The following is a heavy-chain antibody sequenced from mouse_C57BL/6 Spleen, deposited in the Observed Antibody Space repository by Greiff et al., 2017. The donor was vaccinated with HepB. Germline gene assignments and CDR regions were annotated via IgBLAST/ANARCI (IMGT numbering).Heavy chain of an antibody. J-gene: IGHJ4*01. CDR3: ATGEYSHALDY. Sequence: EVKLLESGPGLVKPSQSLSLTCSVTGYSITSGYYWNWIRQFPGNKLEWMGYISYDGSNNYNPSLKNRISITRDTSKNQIFLKLNSVTTEDTATYYCATGEYSHALDYWGQGTSVTVSS. V-gene: IGHV3-6*01. D-gene: IGHD5-1*01. CDR2: ISYDGSN. CDR1: GYSITSGYY.